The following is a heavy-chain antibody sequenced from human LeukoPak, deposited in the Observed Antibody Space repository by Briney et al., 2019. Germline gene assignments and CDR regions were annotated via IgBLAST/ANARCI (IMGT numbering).Heavy chain of an antibody. CDR1: GYTFTSYG. V-gene: IGHV1-18*01. J-gene: IGHJ5*02. CDR2: ISAYNGNT. D-gene: IGHD2-2*01. CDR3: ARVIGHAYCSSTSCYERGSFDP. Sequence: ASVKVSCKASGYTFTSYGISWVRQAPGQGLEWMGWISAYNGNTNYAQKLQGRVTMTTDTSTSTAYMELRNLRSDDTAVYYCARVIGHAYCSSTSCYERGSFDPWGQGTLVTVSS.